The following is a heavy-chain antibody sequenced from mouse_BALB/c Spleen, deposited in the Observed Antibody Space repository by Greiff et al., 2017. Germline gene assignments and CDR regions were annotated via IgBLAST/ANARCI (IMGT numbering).Heavy chain of an antibody. CDR3: ARAVGNGGYYFDY. J-gene: IGHJ2*01. CDR2: IYPGGGYT. CDR1: GYTFTNYW. D-gene: IGHD1-1*02. V-gene: IGHV1-63*02. Sequence: VKLMESGAELVRPGTSVKISCKASGYTFTNYWLGWVKQRPGHGLEWIGDIYPGGGYTNYNEKFKGKATLTADTSSSTAYMQLSSLTSEDSAVYFCARAVGNGGYYFDYWGQGTTLTVSS.